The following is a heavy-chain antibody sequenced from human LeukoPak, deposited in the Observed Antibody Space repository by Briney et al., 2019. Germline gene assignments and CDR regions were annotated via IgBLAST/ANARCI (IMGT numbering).Heavy chain of an antibody. CDR2: ISSSSSYI. J-gene: IGHJ4*02. CDR3: ARDHSGYGDGQTFDY. Sequence: GGSLRLSCAASGFTFSSYSMNWVRQAPGKGLEWVSSISSSSSYIYYADSVKGRFTISRDNAKNSLYLQMNSLRAEDTAVYYCARDHSGYGDGQTFDYWGQGTLVTVSS. D-gene: IGHD5-12*01. V-gene: IGHV3-21*01. CDR1: GFTFSSYS.